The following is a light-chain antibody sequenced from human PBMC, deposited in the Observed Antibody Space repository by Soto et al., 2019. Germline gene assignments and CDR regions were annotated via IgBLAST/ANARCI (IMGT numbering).Light chain of an antibody. CDR2: KAS. V-gene: IGKV1-5*03. J-gene: IGKJ2*01. CDR1: QSISSW. Sequence: DIQMTQSPSTLSASVGDRVTITCRASQSISSWLAWYQQKPGKAPKLLIYKASSLESGVPSRFSGSGSGTEFTLTISSLLPDDFATYYCQQYNSYPRYTFGQGTKLEIK. CDR3: QQYNSYPRYT.